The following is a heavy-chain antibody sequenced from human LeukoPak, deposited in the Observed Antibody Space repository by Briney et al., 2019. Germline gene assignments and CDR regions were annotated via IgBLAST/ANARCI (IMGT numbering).Heavy chain of an antibody. CDR2: ISYEGSKK. CDR1: GFTFSDYA. V-gene: IGHV3-30-3*01. CDR3: ARDPSRNVVMGATSAFPDY. J-gene: IGHJ4*02. Sequence: KPGGSLRLSCAASGFTFSDYAMHWVRQPPGKGLEWVAVISYEGSKKYYADSVQGRFIISRDNSRNTLYLQMNSLRAEDTTVYYCARDPSRNVVMGATSAFPDYWGQGTLVTVSS. D-gene: IGHD1-26*01.